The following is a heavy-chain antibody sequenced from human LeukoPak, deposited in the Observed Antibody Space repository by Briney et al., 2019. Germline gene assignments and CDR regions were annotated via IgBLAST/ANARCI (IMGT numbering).Heavy chain of an antibody. V-gene: IGHV3-48*03. CDR1: EFTFTSYE. Sequence: GGSLRLSCAASEFTFTSYELNWVRQAPGKGLEWVSYISSSGNTISYADSVKGRFTISKDNAKNSLYLQVISLRAEDTAVYYCARGPSIAARYDAFDIWGQGTMVTVSS. CDR3: ARGPSIAARYDAFDI. D-gene: IGHD6-6*01. CDR2: ISSSGNTI. J-gene: IGHJ3*02.